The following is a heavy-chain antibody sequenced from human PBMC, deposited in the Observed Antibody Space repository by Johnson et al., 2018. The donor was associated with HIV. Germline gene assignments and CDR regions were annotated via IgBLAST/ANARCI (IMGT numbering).Heavy chain of an antibody. J-gene: IGHJ3*02. Sequence: QVQLVESGGGVVQPGRSLRLSCAASGFTFSSYGMHWVRQAPGKGLEWVAVITYDGNKKYYVDSVKGRLTISRDNSKNTLYLQMNSLRVEDTAMYYCASSIRNDAFDIWGQGTMVTVSS. V-gene: IGHV3-33*05. CDR1: GFTFSSYG. CDR3: ASSIRNDAFDI. CDR2: ITYDGNKK.